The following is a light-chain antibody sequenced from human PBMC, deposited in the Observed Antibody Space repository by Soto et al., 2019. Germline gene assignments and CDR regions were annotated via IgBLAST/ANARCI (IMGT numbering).Light chain of an antibody. CDR1: QDISNH. CDR2: DAS. J-gene: IGKJ1*01. CDR3: LQDINYPWT. Sequence: IQVTQTPSSLSASVGDRVTITCQASQDISNHLNWYQQKPGKAPKLLIYDASNLQSGVPPRFSGSGSGTDFTLAISSLQPEDSATYYCLQDINYPWTFGQGTKVDI. V-gene: IGKV1-6*01.